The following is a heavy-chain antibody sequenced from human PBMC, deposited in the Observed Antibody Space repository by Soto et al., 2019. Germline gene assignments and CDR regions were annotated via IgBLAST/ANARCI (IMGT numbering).Heavy chain of an antibody. D-gene: IGHD3-3*01. CDR3: ARVLRWSGSAYGMDV. J-gene: IGHJ6*02. V-gene: IGHV4-59*01. CDR2: IYYSGST. Sequence: PSETLSLTCTVSGGSISSYYWSWIRQPPGKGLEWMGYIYYSGSTNYNPSLKSRVTISVDTSKNQFSLKLSSVTAADTAVYYCARVLRWSGSAYGMDVWGQGTTFTVSS. CDR1: GGSISSYY.